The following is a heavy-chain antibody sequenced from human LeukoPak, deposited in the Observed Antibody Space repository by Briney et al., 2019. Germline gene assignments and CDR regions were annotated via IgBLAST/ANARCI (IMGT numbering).Heavy chain of an antibody. CDR3: ARGDTAMVYGVGYYYMDV. V-gene: IGHV3-64*01. D-gene: IGHD5-18*01. CDR2: ISSNGGST. CDR1: GFTFSSYA. Sequence: GGSLRLSCAASGFTFSSYAMHWVRQAPGKGLEYVSAISSNGGSTYYANSVKGRFTISRDNSKNTLYLQMGSLRDEDMAVYYCARGDTAMVYGVGYYYMDVWGKGTTVTVSS. J-gene: IGHJ6*03.